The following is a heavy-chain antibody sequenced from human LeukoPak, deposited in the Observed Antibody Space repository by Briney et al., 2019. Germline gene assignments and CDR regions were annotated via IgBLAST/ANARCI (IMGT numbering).Heavy chain of an antibody. V-gene: IGHV4-34*01. CDR3: ATRDRDYGDYLFYYYYMDV. CDR1: GGSFSGYY. J-gene: IGHJ6*03. Sequence: SETLSLTCAVYGGSFSGYYWSWIRQPPGKGLEWIGEINHSGSTNYNPSLKSRVTISADTSKNQFSLKLSSVTAADTAVYYCATRDRDYGDYLFYYYYMDVWGKGTTVTVSS. CDR2: INHSGST. D-gene: IGHD4-17*01.